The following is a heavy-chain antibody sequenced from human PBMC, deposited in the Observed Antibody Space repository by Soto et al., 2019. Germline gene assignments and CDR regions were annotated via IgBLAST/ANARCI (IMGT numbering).Heavy chain of an antibody. V-gene: IGHV4-61*01. CDR2: IYYSGST. CDR1: GGSVSSGRYY. D-gene: IGHD2-21*02. J-gene: IGHJ6*02. Sequence: SQTLSLTCTVSGGSVSSGRYYWSWISHPPGKVLEGIGYIYYSGSTNYNPSLKSRVTISVDTSKNQFSLKLSSVTAADTAVYFCARKAGVGSASPGGGSYYCYGMDGWGQGTAVTVSS. CDR3: ARKAGVGSASPGGGSYYCYGMDG.